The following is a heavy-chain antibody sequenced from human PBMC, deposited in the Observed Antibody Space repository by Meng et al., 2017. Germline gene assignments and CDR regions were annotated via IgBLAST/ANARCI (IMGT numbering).Heavy chain of an antibody. D-gene: IGHD3-22*01. CDR2: IIPIFGTA. V-gene: IGHV1-69*06. CDR3: ARMATHYDGRGYQNWFDL. Sequence: QVQLGQSGAEVKKPGSSVKVSCKASGGTFSSYAISWVRQAPGQGLEWMGGIIPIFGTANYAQKFQGRVTITADKSTSTAYMELSSLRSEDTAVYYCARMATHYDGRGYQNWFDLWGQGTLVTVSS. J-gene: IGHJ5*02. CDR1: GGTFSSYA.